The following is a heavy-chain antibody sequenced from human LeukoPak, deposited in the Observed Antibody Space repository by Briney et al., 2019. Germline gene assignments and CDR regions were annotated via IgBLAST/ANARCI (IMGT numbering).Heavy chain of an antibody. V-gene: IGHV4-61*08. CDR1: GASVSSGGYY. CDR2: IYYSGST. CDR3: ARVTGYCSGTSCYYYYGMDV. D-gene: IGHD2-2*01. Sequence: SETLSLTCTASGASVSSGGYYWSWIRQPPGKGLEWIGYIYYSGSTNYNPSLKSRVTISVDTSKNQFSLKLSSVTAADTAVYYCARVTGYCSGTSCYYYYGMDVWGQGTTVTVSS. J-gene: IGHJ6*02.